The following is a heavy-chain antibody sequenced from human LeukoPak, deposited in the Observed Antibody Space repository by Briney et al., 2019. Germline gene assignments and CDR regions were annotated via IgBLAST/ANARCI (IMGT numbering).Heavy chain of an antibody. Sequence: SETLSLTCAVSGGSFSGYYWSWVRQPPGKGLEWIGEINHSESTNYNPSLKSRVTISVDTSKNQFSLKLSSVTAADTAVYYCARGHPQYSGYDWSDYWGQGTLVTVSS. CDR1: GGSFSGYY. CDR3: ARGHPQYSGYDWSDY. CDR2: INHSEST. D-gene: IGHD5-12*01. V-gene: IGHV4-34*01. J-gene: IGHJ4*02.